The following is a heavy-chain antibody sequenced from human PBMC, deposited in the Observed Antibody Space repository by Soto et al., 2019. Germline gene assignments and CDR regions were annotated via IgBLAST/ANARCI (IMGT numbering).Heavy chain of an antibody. CDR1: GYSFTSYW. CDR3: ARSSGREYYGSGSHYYYYYGMDV. J-gene: IGHJ6*02. V-gene: IGHV5-51*01. Sequence: PGESLKISCKGSGYSFTSYWIGWVRQMPGKGLEWMGIIYPGDSDTRYSPSFQGQVTISADKSISTAYLQWSSLKASDTAMYYCARSSGREYYGSGSHYYYYYGMDVWGQGTTVTVSS. D-gene: IGHD3-10*01. CDR2: IYPGDSDT.